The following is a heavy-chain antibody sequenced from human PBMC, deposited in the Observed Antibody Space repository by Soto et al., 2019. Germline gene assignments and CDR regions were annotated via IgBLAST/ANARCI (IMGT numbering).Heavy chain of an antibody. CDR3: ARPTLGYCSGGSCYYYGMDV. CDR2: IDPSDSYT. V-gene: IGHV5-10-1*01. CDR1: GYSFTSYW. D-gene: IGHD2-15*01. J-gene: IGHJ6*02. Sequence: GESLKISCKGSGYSFTSYWISWVRQMPGKGLEWMGRIDPSDSYTNYSPSFQGHVTISADKSISTAYLQWSSLEASDTVMYYFARPTLGYCSGGSCYYYGMDVWGQGTTVTVSS.